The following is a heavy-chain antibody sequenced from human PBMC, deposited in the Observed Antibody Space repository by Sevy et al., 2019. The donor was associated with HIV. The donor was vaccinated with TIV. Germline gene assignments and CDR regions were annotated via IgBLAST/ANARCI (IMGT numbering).Heavy chain of an antibody. CDR3: TTYYDSTGYYLYLDFDY. D-gene: IGHD3-22*01. CDR2: IKSDGGTA. V-gene: IGHV3-15*01. Sequence: GGSLRLSCAASESIVTNAWMSWVRQAPGKGLEWVGRIKSDGGTADYASYLKGRFTISRDASENMLYLQMHSLKSEDTAVYYCTTYYDSTGYYLYLDFDYWGQGTQVTVSS. J-gene: IGHJ4*02. CDR1: ESIVTNAW.